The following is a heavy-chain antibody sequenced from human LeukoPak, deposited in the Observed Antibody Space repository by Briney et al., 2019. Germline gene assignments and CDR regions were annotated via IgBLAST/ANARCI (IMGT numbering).Heavy chain of an antibody. CDR2: INPNSGGT. CDR3: ARSGGWLVPDY. V-gene: IGHV1-2*02. CDR1: GYTFTGYY. D-gene: IGHD6-19*01. Sequence: ASVKVSCKASGYTFTGYYMHWVRQAPGQGLEWMGWINPNSGGTNYAQKFQGRVTITRDTSASTAYMELSSLRSEDMAVYYCARSGGWLVPDYWGQGTLVTVSS. J-gene: IGHJ4*02.